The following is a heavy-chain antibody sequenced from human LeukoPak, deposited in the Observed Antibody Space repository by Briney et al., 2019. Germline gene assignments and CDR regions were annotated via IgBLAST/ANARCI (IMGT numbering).Heavy chain of an antibody. CDR3: ARDDRDDAFDI. J-gene: IGHJ3*02. D-gene: IGHD3-22*01. V-gene: IGHV1-69*01. CDR1: GGTFSSNA. CDR2: IIPIFGTA. Sequence: SVKVSCKASGGTFSSNAISWVRQAPGQGHERMGGIIPIFGTANYAQKFQGRVTITADESTSTAYMELSSLRSEDTAVYYCARDDRDDAFDIWGQGTMVTVSS.